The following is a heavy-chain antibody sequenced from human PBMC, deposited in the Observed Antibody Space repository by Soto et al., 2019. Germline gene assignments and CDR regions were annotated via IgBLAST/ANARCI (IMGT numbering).Heavy chain of an antibody. Sequence: GGSLRLSCAASGFTFSSYSMNWVRQAPGKGLEWVSSISSSSSNIYYADSVKGRFTISRDNAKNSLYLQMNSLRAEDTAVYYCAKKSVFWSGYHDVWGKGTTVTVSS. V-gene: IGHV3-21*01. CDR3: AKKSVFWSGYHDV. CDR2: ISSSSSNI. CDR1: GFTFSSYS. D-gene: IGHD3-3*01. J-gene: IGHJ6*04.